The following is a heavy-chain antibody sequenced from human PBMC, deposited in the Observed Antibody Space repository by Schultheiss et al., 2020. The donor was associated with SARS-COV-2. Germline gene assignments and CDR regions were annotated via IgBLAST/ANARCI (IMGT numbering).Heavy chain of an antibody. J-gene: IGHJ4*02. CDR2: ISWNSGSI. Sequence: GGSLRLSCAASGFTFDDYAMHWVRQAPGKGLEWVSGISWNSGSIGYADSVKGRFTISRDNAKNSLYLQMNSLRAEDTAVYYCAKRVPSLYYFDYWGQGTLVTVSS. V-gene: IGHV3-9*01. CDR3: AKRVPSLYYFDY. D-gene: IGHD3-10*01. CDR1: GFTFDDYA.